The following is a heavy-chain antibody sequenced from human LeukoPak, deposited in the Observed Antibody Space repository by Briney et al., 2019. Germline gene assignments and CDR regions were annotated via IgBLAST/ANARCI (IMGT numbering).Heavy chain of an antibody. Sequence: GASVKVSCKASGYTFTSYYMHWVRQAPGQGLEWMGIINPSGGSTSYAQKFQGRVTMTRDTSTSTVCMELSSLRSEDTAVYYCARGGYYDFWSGYPRRVYFDYWGQGTLVTVSS. CDR1: GYTFTSYY. J-gene: IGHJ4*02. V-gene: IGHV1-46*01. CDR2: INPSGGST. CDR3: ARGGYYDFWSGYPRRVYFDY. D-gene: IGHD3-3*01.